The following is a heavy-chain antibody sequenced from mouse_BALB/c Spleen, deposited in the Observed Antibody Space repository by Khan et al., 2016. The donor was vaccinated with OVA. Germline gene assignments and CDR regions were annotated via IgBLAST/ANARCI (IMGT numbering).Heavy chain of an antibody. CDR1: GFTFSTYG. D-gene: IGHD1-1*01. V-gene: IGHV5-6*01. Sequence: EVQLVESGGDLVKTGGSLKLSCAASGFTFSTYGMSWVRQTPDKRLEWVATISSGGHYTYYIDSVKGRFTISRDNAKNNLYLQMTSLRSEDTAMYYCARLAYYYNSDGFAYWGQGTLVTVSA. CDR2: ISSGGHYT. CDR3: ARLAYYYNSDGFAY. J-gene: IGHJ3*01.